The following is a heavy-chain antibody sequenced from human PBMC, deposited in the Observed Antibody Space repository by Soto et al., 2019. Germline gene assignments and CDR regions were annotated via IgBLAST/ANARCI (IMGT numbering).Heavy chain of an antibody. V-gene: IGHV4-59*12. D-gene: IGHD2-2*01. Sequence: PSETLSLTCTVSGASISRYYWSWIRQSPGKGLEWIGYLYNTGSTIYNPSLKSRVTISIDRSKNQFSLKLSSVTAADTAVHYCARVPDYWGQGILVTVS. CDR3: ARVPDY. J-gene: IGHJ4*02. CDR2: LYNTGST. CDR1: GASISRYY.